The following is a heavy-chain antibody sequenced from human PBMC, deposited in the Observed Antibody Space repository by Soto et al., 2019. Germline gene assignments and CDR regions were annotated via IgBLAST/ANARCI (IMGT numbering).Heavy chain of an antibody. CDR1: GFTVSSNY. Sequence: EVQLVETGGGLIQPGGSLRLSCAASGFTVSSNYMSWVRQAPGKGLEWVSVIYSGGSTYYADSVKGRFTISRDNSKNTLYLQMNSLRAEDTAMYYCARRSSSWYGGFDYWGQGTLVTVSS. CDR2: IYSGGST. V-gene: IGHV3-53*02. CDR3: ARRSSSWYGGFDY. J-gene: IGHJ4*02. D-gene: IGHD6-13*01.